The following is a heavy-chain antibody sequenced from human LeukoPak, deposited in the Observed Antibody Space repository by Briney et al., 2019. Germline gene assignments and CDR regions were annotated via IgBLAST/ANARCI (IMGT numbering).Heavy chain of an antibody. J-gene: IGHJ4*02. CDR1: GFTFSSYT. D-gene: IGHD3-9*01. V-gene: IGHV3-48*02. CDR3: ARGALRYSDY. CDR2: ISSGSSAI. Sequence: GGSLRLSCAASGFTFSSYTMNWVRQAPGKGLEWVSSISSGSSAIYYAASVKGRFTISRDNAKNSLYLQMNSLRDEDTAVYYCARGALRYSDYWGQGTLVTVSS.